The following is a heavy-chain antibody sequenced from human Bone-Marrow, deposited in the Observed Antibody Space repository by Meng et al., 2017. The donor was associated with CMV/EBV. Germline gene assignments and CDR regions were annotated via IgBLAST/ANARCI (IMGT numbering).Heavy chain of an antibody. CDR2: IRYDGTST. CDR1: GFTFSNYG. J-gene: IGHJ6*02. V-gene: IGHV3-30*02. Sequence: GESLKISCAASGFTFSNYGMHWVRQAPGKGLEWVAVIRYDGTSTYYVDSVKGRFTISRDNSRNTVDLQVNSLKAEDTALYYCAKDSYGMDVWGQGKSVTVSS. CDR3: AKDSYGMDV.